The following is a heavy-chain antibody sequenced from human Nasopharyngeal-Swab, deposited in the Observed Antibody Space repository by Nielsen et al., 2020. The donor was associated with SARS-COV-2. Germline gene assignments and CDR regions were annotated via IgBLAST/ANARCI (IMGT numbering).Heavy chain of an antibody. CDR2: IYYSGST. CDR1: GSFINSYY. CDR3: ARDTRRGGVDY. D-gene: IGHD2-15*01. V-gene: IGHV4-59*01. J-gene: IGHJ4*02. Sequence: SETLSLTCTVSGSFINSYYWSWIRQPPRRGLEWIGYIYYSGSTNYNPYLKSRVTISLDTSKNQFSLKLSSVTAADSAAYYCARDTRRGGVDYWGQGTLVTVSS.